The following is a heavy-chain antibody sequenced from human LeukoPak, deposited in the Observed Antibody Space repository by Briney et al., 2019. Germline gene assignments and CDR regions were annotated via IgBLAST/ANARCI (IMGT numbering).Heavy chain of an antibody. Sequence: SGGSLRLSCAASGFTFSSYAMHWVRQAPGKGLEWVAVISYDGSNKYYADSVKGRFTISRDNSKNTLYLQMNSLRAEDTAVYYCARDGRMIAVAYFDYWGQGTLVTVSS. CDR1: GFTFSSYA. V-gene: IGHV3-30-3*01. CDR2: ISYDGSNK. D-gene: IGHD6-19*01. CDR3: ARDGRMIAVAYFDY. J-gene: IGHJ4*02.